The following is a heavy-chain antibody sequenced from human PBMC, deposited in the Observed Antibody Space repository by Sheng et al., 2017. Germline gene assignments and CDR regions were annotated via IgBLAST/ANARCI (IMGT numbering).Heavy chain of an antibody. D-gene: IGHD3-3*01. V-gene: IGHV3-30*04. J-gene: IGHJ4*02. CDR2: ISYDGSNK. CDR1: GFTFSSYA. Sequence: QVQLVESGGGVVQPGRSLRLSCAASGFTFSSYAMHWVRQAPGKGLEWVAVISYDGSNKYYADSVKGRFTISRDNSKNTLYLQMNSLRAEDTAVYYCATDFWSGYYLDYWGQGTLVTVSS. CDR3: ATDFWSGYYLDY.